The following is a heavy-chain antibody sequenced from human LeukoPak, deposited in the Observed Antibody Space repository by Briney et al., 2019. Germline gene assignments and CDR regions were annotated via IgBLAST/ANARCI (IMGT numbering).Heavy chain of an antibody. D-gene: IGHD3-3*01. CDR1: GFTFSSYA. V-gene: IGHV3-30-3*01. Sequence: GGSLRLSCAASGFTFSSYAMHWVRQAPGKGLEWVAVISYDGSNKYYADSVKGRFTISRDNSKNTLYLQMNSLRAEDTAVYYCARGPGTIFGVVLYYFDYWGQGTLVTVSS. CDR2: ISYDGSNK. CDR3: ARGPGTIFGVVLYYFDY. J-gene: IGHJ4*02.